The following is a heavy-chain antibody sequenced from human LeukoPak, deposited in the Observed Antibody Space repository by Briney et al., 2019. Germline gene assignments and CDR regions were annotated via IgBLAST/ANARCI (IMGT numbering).Heavy chain of an antibody. CDR2: ISYDGSNK. V-gene: IGHV3-30*18. Sequence: PGRSLRLSCAASGFTFSSYGMHWVRQAPGKGLEWVAVISYDGSNKYYADSVKGRFTISRDNSKNTLYLQMNSLRAEDTAVYYCAKSRGCSSTSCLVDYWGQGTLVTVSS. D-gene: IGHD2-2*01. J-gene: IGHJ4*02. CDR1: GFTFSSYG. CDR3: AKSRGCSSTSCLVDY.